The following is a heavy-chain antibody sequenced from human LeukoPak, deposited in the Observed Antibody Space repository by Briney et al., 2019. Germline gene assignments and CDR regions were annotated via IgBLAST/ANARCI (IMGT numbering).Heavy chain of an antibody. D-gene: IGHD3-10*01. CDR3: LLWFGELLSVV. Sequence: ASVTVSCKVSGYTLTELSMHWVRQAPGKGLEWMGGFDPEDGETIYAQKFQGRVTMTEDTSTDTAYLELSSLRSEDTAVYYCLLWFGELLSVVWGQGTLVTVSS. V-gene: IGHV1-24*01. CDR2: FDPEDGET. J-gene: IGHJ4*02. CDR1: GYTLTELS.